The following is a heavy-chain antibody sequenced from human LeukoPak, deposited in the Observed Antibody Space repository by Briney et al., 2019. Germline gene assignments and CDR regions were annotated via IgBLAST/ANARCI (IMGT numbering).Heavy chain of an antibody. CDR2: ISGNGGST. V-gene: IGHV3-23*01. CDR3: AKLPSKLRFGEPTPSFDY. D-gene: IGHD3-10*01. CDR1: GFSVSSNY. J-gene: IGHJ4*02. Sequence: PGGSLRLSCAASGFSVSSNYMSWVRQAPGKGLEWVSVISGNGGSTYYADSVKGRFTISRDNSKNTLYLQMNSLRAEDTAVYYCAKLPSKLRFGEPTPSFDYWGQGTLVTVSS.